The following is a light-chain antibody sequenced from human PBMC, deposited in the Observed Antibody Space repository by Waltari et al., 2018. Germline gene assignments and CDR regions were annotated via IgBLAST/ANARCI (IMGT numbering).Light chain of an antibody. CDR2: EGS. Sequence: DIVMTQTPLSLPFTLGEPASLSFRSSQSLLDSEDGNTDLEWYLQKTGQSPQLLIYEGSKRASGVPDRFRGSGSDTDFTLKIRRVEAEDVGVYYCMQALEFPWTFGQGTKVEIK. J-gene: IGKJ1*01. CDR1: QSLLDSEDGNTD. CDR3: MQALEFPWT. V-gene: IGKV2-40*01.